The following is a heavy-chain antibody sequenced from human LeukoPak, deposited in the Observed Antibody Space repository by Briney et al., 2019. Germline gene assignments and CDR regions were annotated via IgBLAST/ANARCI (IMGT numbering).Heavy chain of an antibody. Sequence: SETLSLTCTVSGGSISSNSYYWGWIRQPPGKGLEWIGSIYYSGSTYYNPSLKSRVTISVDTSQNQFSLKLSSVTAADTAIYYWGRQGGGGVFFSFLDYWGQGTLVTVSS. J-gene: IGHJ4*02. CDR1: GGSISSNSYY. D-gene: IGHD2-8*02. CDR2: IYYSGST. CDR3: GRQGGGGVFFSFLDY. V-gene: IGHV4-39*01.